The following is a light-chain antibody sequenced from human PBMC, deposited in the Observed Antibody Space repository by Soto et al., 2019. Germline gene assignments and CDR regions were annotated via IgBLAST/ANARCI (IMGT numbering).Light chain of an antibody. V-gene: IGKV3-20*01. CDR2: GAS. CDR1: QSVSSSY. J-gene: IGKJ2*01. Sequence: EIVLTQSPVTLSLSPGERATLSCRASQSVSSSYLAWYQQKPGQAPRVLIYGASSRATGIPDRFSGSGSGTDFSLTISRLEPEDFAVYYCQQYGSSPYTFGQGTKLDI. CDR3: QQYGSSPYT.